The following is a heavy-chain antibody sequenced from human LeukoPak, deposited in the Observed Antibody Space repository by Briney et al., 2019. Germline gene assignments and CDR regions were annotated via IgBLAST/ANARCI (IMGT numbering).Heavy chain of an antibody. Sequence: SVKVSCKASGFTFSKSAMQWVRQARGQRLEWIGWIVVCSGNTNYAQKFQERVTITRDMSTSTAYMELSSLRSEDTAVYYCAADRIAVAGYWYFDLWGRGTLVTVSS. CDR2: IVVCSGNT. D-gene: IGHD6-19*01. V-gene: IGHV1-58*02. CDR1: GFTFSKSA. CDR3: AADRIAVAGYWYFDL. J-gene: IGHJ2*01.